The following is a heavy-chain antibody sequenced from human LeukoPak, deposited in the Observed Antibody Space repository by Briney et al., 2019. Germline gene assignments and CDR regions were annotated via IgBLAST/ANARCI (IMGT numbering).Heavy chain of an antibody. J-gene: IGHJ4*02. CDR1: GFTFIRSA. Sequence: SVKVSCKASGFTFIRSAVQWARQARGQRLEWIGWIVVGRGNTNYAQKFQERVTITRDMSTNTAYLQLSSLRSEDTAVYYCARGYDSSGYVNDYWGQGTLVTVSS. D-gene: IGHD3-22*01. CDR3: ARGYDSSGYVNDY. CDR2: IVVGRGNT. V-gene: IGHV1-58*01.